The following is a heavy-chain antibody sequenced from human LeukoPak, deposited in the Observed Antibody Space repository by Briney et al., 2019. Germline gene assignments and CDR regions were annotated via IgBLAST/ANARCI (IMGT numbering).Heavy chain of an antibody. D-gene: IGHD1-26*01. CDR1: GYIFSINW. CDR2: IYPGDSDT. CDR3: ARGGRSSYGMDV. J-gene: IGHJ6*02. Sequence: GESLEISCKGSGYIFSINWIGWVRQMPGEGLEWMGIIYPGDSDTRYNPSFRGQVIISADKSISTAYLQWSSLKASDTAMYYCARGGRSSYGMDVWGQGTTVTVSS. V-gene: IGHV5-51*01.